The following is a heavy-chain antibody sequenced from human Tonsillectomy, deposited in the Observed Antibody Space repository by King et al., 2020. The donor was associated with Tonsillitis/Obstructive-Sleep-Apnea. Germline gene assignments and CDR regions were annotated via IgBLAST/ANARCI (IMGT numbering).Heavy chain of an antibody. CDR2: ISSRATTI. D-gene: IGHD2/OR15-2a*01. Sequence: VQLVESGGGLVQPGGSLRLSCAASGFTFSSYEMTWARHAPGKGLEWGSYISSRATTIYYADSVKGRFTISRDNAKNSLYLQMNSLRAEDTAVYYCARDVFYSYYYGMDVWGQGTTVTVSS. V-gene: IGHV3-48*03. CDR1: GFTFSSYE. CDR3: ARDVFYSYYYGMDV. J-gene: IGHJ6*02.